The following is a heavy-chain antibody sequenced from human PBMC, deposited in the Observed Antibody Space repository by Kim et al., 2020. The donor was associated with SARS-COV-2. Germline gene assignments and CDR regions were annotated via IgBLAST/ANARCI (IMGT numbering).Heavy chain of an antibody. Sequence: SETLSLTCTVSGGSISSSSYYWGWIRQPPGKGLEWIGSIYYSGSTYYNPSLKSRVTISVDTSKNQFSLKLSSVTAADTAVYYCARDQSDIVAIGPTDYWGQGTLVTVSS. J-gene: IGHJ4*02. CDR2: IYYSGST. CDR1: GGSISSSSYY. D-gene: IGHD5-12*01. V-gene: IGHV4-39*07. CDR3: ARDQSDIVAIGPTDY.